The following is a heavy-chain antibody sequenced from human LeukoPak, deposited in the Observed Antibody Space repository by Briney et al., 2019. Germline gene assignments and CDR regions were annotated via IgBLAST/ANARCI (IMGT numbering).Heavy chain of an antibody. CDR2: IWYDGSNK. Sequence: PGRSLRLSCAASGFTFSSYGMHWVRQAPGKGPEWVAVIWYDGSNKYYADSVKGRFTISRDNSKNTLYLQMNSLRAEDTAVYYCARGFSQGVDYWGQGTLVTVSS. CDR3: ARGFSQGVDY. J-gene: IGHJ4*02. CDR1: GFTFSSYG. V-gene: IGHV3-33*01. D-gene: IGHD1-26*01.